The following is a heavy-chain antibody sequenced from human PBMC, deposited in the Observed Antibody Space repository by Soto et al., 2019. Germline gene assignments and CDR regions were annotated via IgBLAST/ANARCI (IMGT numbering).Heavy chain of an antibody. V-gene: IGHV4-4*02. J-gene: IGHJ4*02. D-gene: IGHD6-13*01. CDR3: AFPATADFDY. Sequence: QVQLQESGPGLVKPSGTLSLTCAVSGGSISSTNWWTWVRQSPGRGLEWIGEIYHSGTTNYSPSLKSRVNIAVDMSTNPLSLTLISVNATDTAVYYCAFPATADFDYWGKGILVTVSS. CDR2: IYHSGTT. CDR1: GGSISSTNW.